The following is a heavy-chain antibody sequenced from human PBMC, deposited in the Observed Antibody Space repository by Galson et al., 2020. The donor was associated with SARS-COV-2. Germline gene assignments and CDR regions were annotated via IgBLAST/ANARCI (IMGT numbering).Heavy chain of an antibody. D-gene: IGHD3-3*01. J-gene: IGHJ3*02. CDR3: ARALRFTMFGVSSPDGFDI. Sequence: SETLSLTCIVSGSSVNSRSYYCTWLRQSPGKGLAWIGYIYYCGSTNYNPSLNSRFTISVDTSKNQFSLRVTSVTAADTAVYYCARALRFTMFGVSSPDGFDIWGQGTALTVSS. CDR2: IYYCGST. CDR1: GSSVNSRSYY. V-gene: IGHV4-61*01.